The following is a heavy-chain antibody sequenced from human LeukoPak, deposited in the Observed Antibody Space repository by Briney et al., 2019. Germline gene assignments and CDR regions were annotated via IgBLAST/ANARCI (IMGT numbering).Heavy chain of an antibody. CDR1: GYTFTSYY. J-gene: IGHJ4*02. V-gene: IGHV1-46*01. CDR2: INTSGGST. CDR3: ARDYSGGSSSGGSDY. D-gene: IGHD2-15*01. Sequence: ASVKVSCKASGYTFTSYYMHWVRQAPGQGLEWMGIINTSGGSTSYAQKFQGRVTMTRDTSTSTVYMELSSLRSEDTAVYYCARDYSGGSSSGGSDYWGQGTLVTVSS.